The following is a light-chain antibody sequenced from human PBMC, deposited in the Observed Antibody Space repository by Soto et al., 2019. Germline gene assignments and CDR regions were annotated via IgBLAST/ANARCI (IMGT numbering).Light chain of an antibody. V-gene: IGLV2-11*01. CDR2: DVT. CDR1: SSDVGGYDY. Sequence: QSVLTQPRSVSGSPGQSVTISCTGTSSDVGGYDYVSWYQQHPGKAPKLMIYDVTERPSGVPDRFSGSKSGNTASLTISGLQAEDEADYHCCSYAGSYTLVIFGGGTQLTVL. CDR3: CSYAGSYTLVI. J-gene: IGLJ2*01.